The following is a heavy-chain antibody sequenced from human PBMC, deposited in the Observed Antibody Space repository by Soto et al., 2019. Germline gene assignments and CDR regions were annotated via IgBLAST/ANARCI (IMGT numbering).Heavy chain of an antibody. Sequence: QVQLVQSGAEVEKPGASVKVSCKASGYTFTSYDINWVRQATGQGLEWMGWMNPNSGNTGYAQKFQGRATMTRNTSISTAYMELSSLRSEDTAVYYCAIRVWGQQLVNFDPWGQGTLVTVSS. J-gene: IGHJ5*02. CDR2: MNPNSGNT. D-gene: IGHD6-13*01. V-gene: IGHV1-8*01. CDR1: GYTFTSYD. CDR3: AIRVWGQQLVNFDP.